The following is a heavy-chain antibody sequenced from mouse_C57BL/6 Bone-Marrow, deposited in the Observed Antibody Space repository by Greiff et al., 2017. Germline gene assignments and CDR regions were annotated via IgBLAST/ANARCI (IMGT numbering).Heavy chain of an antibody. CDR2: ISSGSSTI. CDR3: ARGYGGSAWFAY. V-gene: IGHV5-17*01. D-gene: IGHD1-1*01. CDR1: GFTFSDYG. Sequence: EVKVVESGGGLVKPGGSLKLSCAASGFTFSDYGMNWVRQAPEKGLEWVAYISSGSSTIYYADTVKGRFTISRDNAKNTLFLQMTSLRSDDTAMYYCARGYGGSAWFAYWGQGTLVTVSA. J-gene: IGHJ3*01.